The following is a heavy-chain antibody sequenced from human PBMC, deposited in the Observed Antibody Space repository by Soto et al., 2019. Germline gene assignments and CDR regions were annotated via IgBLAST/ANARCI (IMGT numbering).Heavy chain of an antibody. CDR1: GGSFSGYY. CDR2: INHSGST. D-gene: IGHD6-13*01. Sequence: TSESLPPTCAVYGGSFSGYYWSWIRQPPGKGLEWIGEINHSGSTNYNPSLKSRVTISVDTSKNQFSLKLSSVTAADTAVYYCARGTNSSSFTRHFDYWGQGTLVTVSS. CDR3: ARGTNSSSFTRHFDY. J-gene: IGHJ4*02. V-gene: IGHV4-34*01.